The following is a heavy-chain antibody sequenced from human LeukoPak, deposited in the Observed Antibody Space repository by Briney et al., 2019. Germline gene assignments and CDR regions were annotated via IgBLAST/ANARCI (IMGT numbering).Heavy chain of an antibody. D-gene: IGHD3-22*01. V-gene: IGHV4-39*01. CDR2: IYYSGST. J-gene: IGHJ4*02. CDR3: ARYGKGMSSGYYSLFDY. Sequence: SETLSLTCTVSGGSISSSYYYWGWIRQPPGKGLEWIGSIYYSGSTYYNPSLKSRVTISVDTSKNQFSLKLRSVTAADTAVYYCARYGKGMSSGYYSLFDYWGQGTLVTVSS. CDR1: GGSISSSYYY.